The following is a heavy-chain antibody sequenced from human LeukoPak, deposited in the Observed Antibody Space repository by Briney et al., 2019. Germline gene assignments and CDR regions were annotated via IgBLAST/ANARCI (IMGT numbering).Heavy chain of an antibody. CDR3: ASVTAYYDILTGYFGP. Sequence: SETLSFTCTVSGGPISTYYWGWIRQPPGKGLEWIGSIYYSGSTYYNPSLKSRVTISVDTSKNQFSLKLSSVTAADTAVYYCASVTAYYDILTGYFGPWGQGTLVTVSS. D-gene: IGHD3-9*01. V-gene: IGHV4-39*01. J-gene: IGHJ5*02. CDR1: GGPISTYY. CDR2: IYYSGST.